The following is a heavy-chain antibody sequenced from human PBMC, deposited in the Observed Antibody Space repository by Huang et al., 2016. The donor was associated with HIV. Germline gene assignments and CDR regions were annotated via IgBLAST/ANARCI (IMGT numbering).Heavy chain of an antibody. Sequence: QVLLVQSGAEVRKPGSSVKVSCTAFGGTFSSYAISWVRQAPGQGLEWMGGSIPIFGTANYTQKFQGRVTITVDESTNTGYMELTRLTSEDTAVYYCARTAYSYGFRQGYNWFDPWGQGTPVTVSS. CDR2: SIPIFGTA. CDR1: GGTFSSYA. J-gene: IGHJ5*02. V-gene: IGHV1-69*13. D-gene: IGHD5-18*01. CDR3: ARTAYSYGFRQGYNWFDP.